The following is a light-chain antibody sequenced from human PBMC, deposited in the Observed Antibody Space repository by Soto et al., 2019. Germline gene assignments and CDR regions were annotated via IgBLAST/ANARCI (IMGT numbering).Light chain of an antibody. V-gene: IGLV1-40*01. CDR1: SSNIGAGYD. CDR2: GDT. J-gene: IGLJ2*01. CDR3: QSYDTALNVYVV. Sequence: QPVLTQPRSVSGAPGQRVTISCIGSSSNIGAGYDVHWYQQLPGTAPKLLIYGDTNRPSGVPDRFSGSKSATSASLVITGLQAEDEADYYCQSYDTALNVYVVFGGGTKLTVL.